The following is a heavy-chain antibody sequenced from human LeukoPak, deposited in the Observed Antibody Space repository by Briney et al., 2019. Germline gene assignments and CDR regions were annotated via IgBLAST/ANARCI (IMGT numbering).Heavy chain of an antibody. CDR3: AGCIAVAGAPFDP. CDR2: INHSGST. CDR1: GGSISSSSYF. D-gene: IGHD6-19*01. Sequence: SSETLSLTCSVSGGSISSSSYFWGWIRQPPGKGLEWIGEINHSGSTNYNPSLKSRVTISVDTSKNQFSLKLSSVTAADTAVYYCAGCIAVAGAPFDPWGQGTLVTVSS. J-gene: IGHJ5*02. V-gene: IGHV4-39*07.